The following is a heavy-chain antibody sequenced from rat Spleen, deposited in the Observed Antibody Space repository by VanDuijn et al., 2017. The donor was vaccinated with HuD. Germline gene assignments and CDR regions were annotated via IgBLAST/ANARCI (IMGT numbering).Heavy chain of an antibody. V-gene: IGHV3-3*01. J-gene: IGHJ3*01. CDR3: ARSDGVHYFLPFAD. CDR1: GHSISSTYR. Sequence: EVQLQESGPGLVKPSQSLSLTCSVSGHSISSTYRWNWIRKFPGNKLEWMGYINSAGTTINSPSLKSRTSITRDTSRNQFFLHVNSVTTEDTATYYCARSDGVHYFLPFADWGQGSLVTVSS. D-gene: IGHD1-12*02. CDR2: INSAGTT.